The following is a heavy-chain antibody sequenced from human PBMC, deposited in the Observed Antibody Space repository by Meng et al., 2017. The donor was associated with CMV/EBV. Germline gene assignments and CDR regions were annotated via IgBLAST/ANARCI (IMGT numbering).Heavy chain of an antibody. CDR1: GGFISSYY. Sequence: QVRRQGSGPGLGKPSQTLSLTCTVSGGFISSYYWSWIRQPAGKGLEWIGRIYTSGSTNYNPSLKSRVTMSVDTSKNQFSLKLSSVTAADTAVYYCAREIVVVPAAIDNWFDPWGQGTLVTVSS. CDR3: AREIVVVPAAIDNWFDP. J-gene: IGHJ5*02. V-gene: IGHV4-4*07. D-gene: IGHD2-2*02. CDR2: IYTSGST.